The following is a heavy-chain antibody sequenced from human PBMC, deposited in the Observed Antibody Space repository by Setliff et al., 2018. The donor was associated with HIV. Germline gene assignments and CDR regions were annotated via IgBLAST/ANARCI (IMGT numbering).Heavy chain of an antibody. V-gene: IGHV1-3*03. CDR3: ARGGHSTSPNSYFDY. CDR1: GYSFTDYA. CDR2: INIGNGDT. J-gene: IGHJ4*02. Sequence: VASVKVSCKASGYSFTDYAMNWVRQAPGQGLEWMGWINIGNGDTKYSQDFHDRVTISRDTPATTVYMELSSLRSDDMAVYYCARGGHSTSPNSYFDYWGQGSLVTVSS. D-gene: IGHD6-6*01.